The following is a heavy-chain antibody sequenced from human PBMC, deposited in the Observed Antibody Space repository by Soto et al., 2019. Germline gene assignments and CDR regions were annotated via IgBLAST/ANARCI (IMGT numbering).Heavy chain of an antibody. V-gene: IGHV4-39*01. CDR2: IYYSGST. J-gene: IGHJ5*02. Sequence: SETLSLTCTVSGGSISSSSYYWGWIRQPPGKGLEWIGSIYYSGSTYYNPSLKSRVTISVDTSKNQFSLKLSSVTAADTAVYYCARHQGTRREYYDFWSGYENWFDPWGQGTLVTVSS. CDR3: ARHQGTRREYYDFWSGYENWFDP. CDR1: GGSISSSSYY. D-gene: IGHD3-3*01.